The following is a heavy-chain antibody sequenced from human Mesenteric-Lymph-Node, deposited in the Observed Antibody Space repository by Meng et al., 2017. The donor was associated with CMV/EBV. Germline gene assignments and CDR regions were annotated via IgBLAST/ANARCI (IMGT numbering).Heavy chain of an antibody. CDR3: AGDGKSNYFQRWFDP. V-gene: IGHV1-69*10. CDR1: GGTFNSYA. D-gene: IGHD2/OR15-2a*01. CDR2: IIPLYGIT. Sequence: SVKVSCKASGGTFNSYAISWVRQAPGQGLEWMGGIIPLYGITKYAQKFRGRVTISADKSTSIVYLEVGSLKSEDTAVYYCAGDGKSNYFQRWFDPWGQGTLVTVSS. J-gene: IGHJ5*02.